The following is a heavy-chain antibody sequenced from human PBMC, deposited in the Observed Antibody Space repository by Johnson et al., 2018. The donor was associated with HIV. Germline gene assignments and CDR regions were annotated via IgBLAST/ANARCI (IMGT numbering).Heavy chain of an antibody. V-gene: IGHV3-30-3*01. CDR3: AKANVSGGYWAFDS. D-gene: IGHD3-10*01. CDR2: ISYDGNNK. J-gene: IGHJ3*02. Sequence: QVQLVESGGGVVQPGRSLRLSCAASGFTFSSYAMHWVRQAPGKGLEWVAVISYDGNNKYYADSVKGRFTIPRDNSRNTLYLQMSSLRSEDTAVYYCAKANVSGGYWAFDSWGQGTRVTVSS. CDR1: GFTFSSYA.